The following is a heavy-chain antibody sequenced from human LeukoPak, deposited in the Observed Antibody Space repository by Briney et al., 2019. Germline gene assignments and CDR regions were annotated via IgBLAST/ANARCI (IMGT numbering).Heavy chain of an antibody. Sequence: GGSLRLSCAASGFTFSSYWMYWVRHAPGKGLVWVSRIDTDGTSTSYADSVKGRFTISRDNAKNTLYLRMNSLRAEDTAVYYCVLGSWGAYWGQGTLVTVSS. CDR3: VLGSWGAY. CDR2: IDTDGTST. J-gene: IGHJ4*02. CDR1: GFTFSSYW. D-gene: IGHD1-26*01. V-gene: IGHV3-74*01.